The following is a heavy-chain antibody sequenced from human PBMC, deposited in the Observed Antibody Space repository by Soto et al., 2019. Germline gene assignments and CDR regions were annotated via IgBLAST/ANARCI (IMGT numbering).Heavy chain of an antibody. Sequence: HAGSLRLSCAASGVTVSNAGMSGVRQAPGKGLEWVGRIKSKTDGGTTDYAAPVKGRFTISRDDSKNTLYLQMNSLKTEDTVFYYCTTDHSGVATTLSFWGQGTLVTVSS. V-gene: IGHV3-15*01. D-gene: IGHD5-12*01. CDR3: TTDHSGVATTLSF. CDR2: IKSKTDGGTT. J-gene: IGHJ4*02. CDR1: GVTVSNAG.